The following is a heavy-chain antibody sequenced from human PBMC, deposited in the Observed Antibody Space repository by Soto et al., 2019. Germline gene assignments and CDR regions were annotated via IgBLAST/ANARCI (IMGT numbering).Heavy chain of an antibody. V-gene: IGHV3-15*01. CDR1: GFTFSNAW. Sequence: PGGSLRLSCAASGFTFSNAWMRWVRQAPGKGLEWVGRIKSKTDGGTTDYAAPVKGRFTISRDDSKNTLYLQMNSLKTEDTAVYYGTTVYSSSYAFDIWGQGTMVTVSS. CDR3: TTVYSSSYAFDI. CDR2: IKSKTDGGTT. D-gene: IGHD6-13*01. J-gene: IGHJ3*02.